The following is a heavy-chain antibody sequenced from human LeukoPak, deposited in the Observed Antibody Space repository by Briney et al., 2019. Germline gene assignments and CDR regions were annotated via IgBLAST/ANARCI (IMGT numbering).Heavy chain of an antibody. D-gene: IGHD6-6*01. CDR2: MNPNSGNT. Sequence: ASVKVSCKASGYTFTSYDINWVRQATGQGLEWMGWMNPNSGNTGYAQKFQGRVTMTRNTSISTAYMELSSLRSEDTAVYYCAREGGYRSSSSIDSWGQGKLVIVSS. CDR3: AREGGYRSSSSIDS. CDR1: GYTFTSYD. V-gene: IGHV1-8*01. J-gene: IGHJ4*02.